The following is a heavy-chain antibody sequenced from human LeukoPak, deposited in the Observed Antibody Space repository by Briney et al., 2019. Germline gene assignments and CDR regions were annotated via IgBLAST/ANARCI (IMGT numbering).Heavy chain of an antibody. CDR3: AKDDSGSYYYYMDV. CDR1: GFTFSSYG. CDR2: IRYDGSNK. J-gene: IGHJ6*03. V-gene: IGHV3-30*02. Sequence: GGSLRLSCAASGFTFSSYGMHWVRQAPGKGLEWVAFIRYDGSNKYYADSVKGRFTISRDNSKNTLYLQMNSLRAEDTAVYYCAKDDSGSYYYYMDVWGKGTTVTVSS. D-gene: IGHD1-26*01.